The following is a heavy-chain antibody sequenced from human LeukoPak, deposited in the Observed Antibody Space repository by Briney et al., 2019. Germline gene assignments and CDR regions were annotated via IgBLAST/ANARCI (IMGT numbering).Heavy chain of an antibody. D-gene: IGHD5-24*01. CDR2: ISSSSSYI. CDR1: GFTFSSYS. V-gene: IGHV3-21*01. CDR3: AREMRDGYNSIDY. J-gene: IGHJ4*02. Sequence: PGGSLRLSCAASGFTFSSYSMNWVRQAPGKGLEWASSISSSSSYIYYADSVKGRFTISRDNAKNSLYLQMNSLRAEDTAVYYCAREMRDGYNSIDYWGQGTLVTVSS.